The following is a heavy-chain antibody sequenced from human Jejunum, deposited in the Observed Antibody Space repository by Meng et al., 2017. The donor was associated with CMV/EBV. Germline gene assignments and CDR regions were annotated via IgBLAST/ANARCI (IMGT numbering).Heavy chain of an antibody. D-gene: IGHD3/OR15-3a*01. CDR2: IYDTGRT. CDR1: NYY. CDR3: DRLFQFTNDFWTGYSISFDI. Sequence: NYYWGWIRQPPGKRLELIGHIYDTGRTAYNPSLKSQVTISIDTSNNHFSLKLLSIPSTDTSFSYSDRLFQFTNDFWTGYSISFDI. V-gene: IGHV4-61*03. J-gene: IGHJ2*01.